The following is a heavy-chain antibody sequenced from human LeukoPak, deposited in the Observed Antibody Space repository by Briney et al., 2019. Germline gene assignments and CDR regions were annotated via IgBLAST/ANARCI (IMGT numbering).Heavy chain of an antibody. CDR3: ARGDGDSILWFGELLNHWYFDL. CDR1: GGSISSGSYY. V-gene: IGHV4-61*02. CDR2: IYTSGST. D-gene: IGHD3-10*01. Sequence: SQTLSLTCTVSGGSISSGSYYWSWIRQPAGKGLEWIGRIYTSGSTNYNPSLKSRVTISVDTSKNQFSLKLSSVTAADTAVYYCARGDGDSILWFGELLNHWYFDLWGRGTLVTVSS. J-gene: IGHJ2*01.